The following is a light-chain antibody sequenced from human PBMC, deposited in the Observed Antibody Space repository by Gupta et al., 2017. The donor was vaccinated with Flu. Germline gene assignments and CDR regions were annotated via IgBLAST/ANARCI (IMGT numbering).Light chain of an antibody. V-gene: IGKV3-11*01. CDR3: QQRSNRPLT. CDR2: DAF. J-gene: IGKJ4*01. CDR1: QSISGY. Sequence: EIVLTQSPATLSLSPGERATLSCRASQSISGYLAWYQQRPGQAPRLLIYDAFNRATGIPARFSGSGSGTDFTLTIISLEPEDFAVYYCQQRSNRPLTFGGGTKVEIK.